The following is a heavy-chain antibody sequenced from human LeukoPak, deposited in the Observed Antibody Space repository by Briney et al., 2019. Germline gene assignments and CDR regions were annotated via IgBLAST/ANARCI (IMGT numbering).Heavy chain of an antibody. CDR2: ITGTT. V-gene: IGHV3-23*01. CDR3: AKAFREYGSSTYSSFDI. Sequence: GGSLRLSCSASGFTFSSYAMSWVRQAPGKGLQWVSTITGTTHYADSVRGRFTISRDNSKNILYLQMNSLSTEDTAIYYCAKAFREYGSSTYSSFDIWGQGTMVTVSS. J-gene: IGHJ3*02. CDR1: GFTFSSYA. D-gene: IGHD6-13*01.